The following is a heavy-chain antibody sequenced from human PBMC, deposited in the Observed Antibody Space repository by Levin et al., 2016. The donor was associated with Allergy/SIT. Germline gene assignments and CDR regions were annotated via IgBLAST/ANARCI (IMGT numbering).Heavy chain of an antibody. J-gene: IGHJ4*02. CDR3: AKDYSATTMGENFDY. V-gene: IGHV3-30*18. CDR2: ISYDGSNK. Sequence: WIRQPPGKGLEWVAVISYDGSNKYYADSVKGRFTISRDNSKNTLYLQMNSLRAEDTAVYYCAKDYSATTMGENFDYWGQGTLVTVSS. D-gene: IGHD1-26*01.